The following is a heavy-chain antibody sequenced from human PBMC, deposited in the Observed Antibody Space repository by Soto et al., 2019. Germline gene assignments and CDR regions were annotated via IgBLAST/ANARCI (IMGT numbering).Heavy chain of an antibody. CDR3: ARDVRGGSGTYYIHPNFTY. Sequence: GGSLRLSCAASGLIFSSYWMSWVRRAPGKGLEWVANIKQDGSEKYYVDSVKGRFTISRDNAKHSLYLQMNSLRAEDTAVYYCARDVRGGSGTYYIHPNFTYWGQGTLVTVSS. D-gene: IGHD3-10*01. V-gene: IGHV3-7*04. CDR1: GLIFSSYW. CDR2: IKQDGSEK. J-gene: IGHJ4*02.